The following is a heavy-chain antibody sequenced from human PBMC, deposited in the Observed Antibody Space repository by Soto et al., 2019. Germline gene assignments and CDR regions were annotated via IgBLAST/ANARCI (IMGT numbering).Heavy chain of an antibody. D-gene: IGHD3-3*01. CDR2: IYHSGST. CDR3: ASFWSGYYTI. CDR1: SASISSSNW. V-gene: IGHV4-4*02. J-gene: IGHJ3*02. Sequence: QVQLQESGPGLVKPSGTLSLTCAVSSASISSSNWWSWVRQPPGKGLEWIGEIYHSGSTNYNPSLRTRVTRSVDKSKNQCSRQLSSVTAADTAVYYCASFWSGYYTIWGQGTMVTVSS.